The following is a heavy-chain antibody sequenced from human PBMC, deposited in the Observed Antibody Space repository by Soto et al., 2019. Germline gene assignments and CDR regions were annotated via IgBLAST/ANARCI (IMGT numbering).Heavy chain of an antibody. J-gene: IGHJ4*02. CDR3: ARQERYGDYFFDY. Sequence: PSETLCLTCTVSGGSISGSSYYWAWIRQPPGKGLEWIATIYYSGNTYYNPSLKRRVTTFVDTSKNQFSLKLTSVTAADTTVYYCARQERYGDYFFDYWAQGTLVTVSS. CDR1: GGSISGSSYY. D-gene: IGHD4-17*01. CDR2: IYYSGNT. V-gene: IGHV4-39*01.